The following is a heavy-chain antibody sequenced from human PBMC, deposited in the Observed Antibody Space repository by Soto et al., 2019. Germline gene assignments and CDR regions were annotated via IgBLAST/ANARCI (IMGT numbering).Heavy chain of an antibody. Sequence: VKVSCKASGGTFSSYAISWVRQAPGQGLEWMGGIIPIFGTANYAQKFQGRVTITADESTSTAYMELSSLRSEDTAVYYCARLLHGYSPVFDYWGQGTLVTVSS. CDR2: IIPIFGTA. CDR1: GGTFSSYA. V-gene: IGHV1-69*13. J-gene: IGHJ4*02. D-gene: IGHD5-18*01. CDR3: ARLLHGYSPVFDY.